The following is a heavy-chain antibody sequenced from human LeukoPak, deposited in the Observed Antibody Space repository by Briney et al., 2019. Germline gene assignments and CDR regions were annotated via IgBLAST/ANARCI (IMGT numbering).Heavy chain of an antibody. CDR2: IYYSGST. CDR3: ARHSPSSDYGDYFFSYYYYGMDV. D-gene: IGHD4-17*01. Sequence: PSETLSLTCAVYGGSFSGYYWSWIRQPPGKGLEWIGYIYYSGSTNYNPSLKSRVTISVDTSKNQFSLKLSSVTAADTAVYYCARHSPSSDYGDYFFSYYYYGMDVWGQGTTVTVSS. J-gene: IGHJ6*02. V-gene: IGHV4-59*08. CDR1: GGSFSGYY.